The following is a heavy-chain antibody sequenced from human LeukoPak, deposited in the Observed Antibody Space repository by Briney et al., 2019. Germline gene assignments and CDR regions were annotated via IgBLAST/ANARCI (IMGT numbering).Heavy chain of an antibody. CDR3: AKERGALSTAYESQLDS. CDR1: GFTFRNHD. D-gene: IGHD4-17*01. CDR2: VSSDGNTK. Sequence: GGTLRLSCTASGFTFRNHDMQWVRQAPGKGLEWLAVVSSDGNTKYYADSVKGRFTVSRDNSRNTLYLQMNSLRAEDTAVYYCAKERGALSTAYESQLDSWGQGTLATVSS. V-gene: IGHV3-30*18. J-gene: IGHJ5*01.